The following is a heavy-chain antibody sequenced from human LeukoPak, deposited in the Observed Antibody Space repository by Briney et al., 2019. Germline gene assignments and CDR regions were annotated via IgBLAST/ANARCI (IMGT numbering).Heavy chain of an antibody. Sequence: GGSLRLSCAASGFTFSSYSMNWVRQAPGKGLEWVSFISSSSSYIYYADSVKGRFTISRDNAKNSLYLQMNSLRAEDTAVYYCARGEFDWFFTWGQRTLVTVSS. V-gene: IGHV3-21*01. CDR1: GFTFSSYS. CDR2: ISSSSSYI. J-gene: IGHJ5*02. CDR3: ARGEFDWFFT. D-gene: IGHD3-9*01.